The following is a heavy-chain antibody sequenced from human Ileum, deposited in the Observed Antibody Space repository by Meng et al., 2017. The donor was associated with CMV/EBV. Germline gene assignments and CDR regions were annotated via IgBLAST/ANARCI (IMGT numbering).Heavy chain of an antibody. Sequence: KESGPTLVKPTQTLTLTCSFSGFSPSTSGEGVGWIRQSPGKALEWLALIYRGDDKRYSPSLNSRLTIAKDTSKNEVVLTLTNMGPIDTGTYYCAHFVGGYYPSRPDYWGQGTLVTVSS. CDR1: GFSPSTSGEG. V-gene: IGHV2-5*02. J-gene: IGHJ4*02. CDR2: IYRGDDK. CDR3: AHFVGGYYPSRPDY. D-gene: IGHD1-26*01.